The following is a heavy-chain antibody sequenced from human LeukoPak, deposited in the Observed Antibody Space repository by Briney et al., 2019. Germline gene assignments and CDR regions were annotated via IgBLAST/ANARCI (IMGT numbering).Heavy chain of an antibody. CDR3: ARSYSGYDRYYYYYYYMDV. CDR2: IYYSGST. D-gene: IGHD5-12*01. J-gene: IGHJ6*03. V-gene: IGHV4-59*01. Sequence: KTSETLSLTCTVSGGSISSYYWSWIRQPPGKGLEWIGYIYYSGSTNYNPSLKSRVTISVDTSKNQFSLKLSSVTAADTAVYYCARSYSGYDRYYYYYYYMDVWGKGTTVTVSS. CDR1: GGSISSYY.